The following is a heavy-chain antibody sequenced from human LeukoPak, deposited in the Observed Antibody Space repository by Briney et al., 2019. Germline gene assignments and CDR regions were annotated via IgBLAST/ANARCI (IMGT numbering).Heavy chain of an antibody. V-gene: IGHV1-2*02. Sequence: ASVKVSCKASGYTFTGYYMHWVRQAPGQGLEWMGWINPNSGGTNYAQKFQGGVTMTRDTSISTAYMELSRLRSDDTAVYYCARVFEGYCSGGSCYPSYYYYGMDVWGQGTTVTVSS. D-gene: IGHD2-15*01. J-gene: IGHJ6*02. CDR1: GYTFTGYY. CDR3: ARVFEGYCSGGSCYPSYYYYGMDV. CDR2: INPNSGGT.